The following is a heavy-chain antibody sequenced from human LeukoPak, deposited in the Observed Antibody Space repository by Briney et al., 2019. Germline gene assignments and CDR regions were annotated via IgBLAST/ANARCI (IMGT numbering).Heavy chain of an antibody. CDR2: INPSGGST. V-gene: IGHV1-46*01. CDR1: GYSFTNNY. CDR3: ARSGYSSRWSYLDY. Sequence: ASVKVSCKASGYSFTNNYMHWVRQAPGQGLEWMGVINPSGGSTSYAQDFQGRLTMTGDTSTSTVYMELSSLRFEDTAVYCCARSGYSSRWSYLDYWGQGTLVTVSS. D-gene: IGHD6-13*01. J-gene: IGHJ4*02.